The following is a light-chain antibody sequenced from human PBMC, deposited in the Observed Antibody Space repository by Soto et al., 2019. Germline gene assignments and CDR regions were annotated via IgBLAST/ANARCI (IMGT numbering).Light chain of an antibody. CDR3: MQALQTPPT. V-gene: IGKV2-28*01. J-gene: IGKJ1*01. CDR2: LGS. Sequence: DIVMTQSPLSLPVTPGEPASISCRSSQSLLHTNGYNSLDWYLQKPGQSPQLLIYLGSNRASGVPYRFSGSGSGTYFTLKISRVEAEDVGVYYCMQALQTPPTFGQGTKVEIK. CDR1: QSLLHTNGYNS.